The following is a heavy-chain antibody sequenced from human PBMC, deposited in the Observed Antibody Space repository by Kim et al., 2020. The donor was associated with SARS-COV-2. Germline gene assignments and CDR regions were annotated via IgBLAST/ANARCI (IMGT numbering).Heavy chain of an antibody. CDR3: ARDPTIAAADTFEYYYYGMDV. CDR2: INPSGGST. J-gene: IGHJ6*02. V-gene: IGHV1-46*01. CDR1: GYTFTTYY. D-gene: IGHD6-13*01. Sequence: ASVKVSCKASGYTFTTYYMHWVRQAPGQGLEWMGIINPSGGSTSYAQKFQGRVTMTRDTSTSTVYMELSSLRSEDTAVYFWARDPTIAAADTFEYYYYGMDVWGQGTTVTVSS.